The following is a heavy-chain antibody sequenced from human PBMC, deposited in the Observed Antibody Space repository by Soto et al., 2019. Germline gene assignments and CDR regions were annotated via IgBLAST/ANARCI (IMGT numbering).Heavy chain of an antibody. CDR3: ARDKFGPNYDSSGYYFYYFDY. J-gene: IGHJ4*02. CDR2: IIPIFGTA. D-gene: IGHD3-22*01. Sequence: EASEKVSCKASGGTFSSYAISWVRQAPGQGLEWMGGIIPIFGTANYAQKFQGRVTITADESTSTAYMELSSLRSEDTAVYYCARDKFGPNYDSSGYYFYYFDYWGQGTLVTVSS. CDR1: GGTFSSYA. V-gene: IGHV1-69*13.